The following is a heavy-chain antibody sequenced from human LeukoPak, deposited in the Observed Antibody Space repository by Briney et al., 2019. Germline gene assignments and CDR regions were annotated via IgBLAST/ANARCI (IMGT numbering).Heavy chain of an antibody. CDR2: ISSSRSYI. V-gene: IGHV3-21*01. Sequence: PGGSLRLSCAASGFTFSSYSMNWVRQAPGKGLEWVSSISSSRSYIYYADSVKGRFAISRDNAKSSLYLQMNSLRAEDPAVYYCARHGTMVRGVIIYSDYWGQGTLVTVSS. D-gene: IGHD3-10*01. J-gene: IGHJ4*02. CDR3: ARHGTMVRGVIIYSDY. CDR1: GFTFSSYS.